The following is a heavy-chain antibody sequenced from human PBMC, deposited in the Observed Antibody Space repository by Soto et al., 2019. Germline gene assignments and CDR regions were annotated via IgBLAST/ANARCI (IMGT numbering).Heavy chain of an antibody. V-gene: IGHV4-59*01. J-gene: IGHJ4*02. CDR3: ARWGYGGYFDY. CDR1: GGSISSYY. CDR2: IYYRGST. D-gene: IGHD5-12*01. Sequence: LETLSLTWSVSGGSISSYYWRWIRQPPGKELEWIEYIYYRGSTNYNPSLKSRVTISVDTSKNQFSLKLSSVTAADTAVYYCARWGYGGYFDYWGQGTLVTLSS.